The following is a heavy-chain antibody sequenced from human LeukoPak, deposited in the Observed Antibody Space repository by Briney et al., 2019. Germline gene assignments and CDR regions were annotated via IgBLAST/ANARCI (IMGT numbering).Heavy chain of an antibody. J-gene: IGHJ6*02. Sequence: GGSLRLSCAASGFTFSSYGMHWVRQAPGKGLEWVSYISRTSSYTKHADSVKGRFTISRDNAKNSPYLQMNSLRAEDTAVYYCARGIQDYFYGMDVWGQGTTVTVSS. V-gene: IGHV3-21*05. CDR2: ISRTSSYT. CDR3: ARGIQDYFYGMDV. CDR1: GFTFSSYG.